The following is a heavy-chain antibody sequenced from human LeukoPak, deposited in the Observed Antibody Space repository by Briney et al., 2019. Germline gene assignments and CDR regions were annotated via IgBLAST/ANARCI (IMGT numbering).Heavy chain of an antibody. CDR3: AGAVAGTGGGYYFDY. CDR2: INHSGST. CDR1: GGSFSGYY. D-gene: IGHD6-19*01. Sequence: SETLSLTCAVYGGSFSGYYWSWIRQPPGKGLEWIGEINHSGSTNYNPSLKSRVTISVDTSKNQFSLKLSSVTAADTAVYYCAGAVAGTGGGYYFDYWGQGTLVTVSS. J-gene: IGHJ4*02. V-gene: IGHV4-34*01.